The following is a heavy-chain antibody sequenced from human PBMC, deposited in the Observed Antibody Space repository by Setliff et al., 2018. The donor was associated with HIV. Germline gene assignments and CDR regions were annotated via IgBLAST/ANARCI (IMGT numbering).Heavy chain of an antibody. CDR3: AREPDYSNYHWFDP. Sequence: SETLSLTCTVAGGAITSGDFYWSWIRQSAGKRLEWIGHIDSSGATNYNPSLKSRVTISLDTSKNKFSLKLSSVTAADTAVYYCAREPDYSNYHWFDPWGQGTLVTVSS. D-gene: IGHD4-4*01. CDR1: GGAITSGDFY. J-gene: IGHJ5*02. CDR2: IDSSGAT. V-gene: IGHV4-61*09.